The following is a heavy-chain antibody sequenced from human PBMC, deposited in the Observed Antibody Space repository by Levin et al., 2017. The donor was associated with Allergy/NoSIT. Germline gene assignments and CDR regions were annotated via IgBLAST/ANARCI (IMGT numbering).Heavy chain of an antibody. J-gene: IGHJ4*02. CDR3: SRVAALGHRPGGSTSFDY. CDR2: IKSKAYGGTI. CDR1: GFTFGDSA. Sequence: PGGSLRLSCAGAGFTFGDSAMSWFRQAPGKGLEWVGFIKSKAYGGTIEYAASVKGRFTISRDDSKSTAYLQMNSLKTEDTAVYFCSRVAALGHRPGGSTSFDYWGQGTLVTVSS. D-gene: IGHD3-16*01. V-gene: IGHV3-49*03.